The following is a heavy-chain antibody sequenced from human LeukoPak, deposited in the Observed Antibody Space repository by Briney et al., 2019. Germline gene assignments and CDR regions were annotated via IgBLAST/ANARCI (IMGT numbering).Heavy chain of an antibody. V-gene: IGHV1-18*01. CDR2: ISAYNGNT. Sequence: ASVKVSCKASGYTFTSYGISWVRQAPGQGLEWMGWISAYNGNTNYAQKFRGRVTMTTDTSTSTAYMELRSLRSDDTAVYYCARDLESSGWYWFDPWGQGTLVTVSS. CDR3: ARDLESSGWYWFDP. CDR1: GYTFTSYG. J-gene: IGHJ5*02. D-gene: IGHD6-19*01.